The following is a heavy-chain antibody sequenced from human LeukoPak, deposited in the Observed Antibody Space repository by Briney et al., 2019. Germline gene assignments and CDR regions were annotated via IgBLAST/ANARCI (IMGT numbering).Heavy chain of an antibody. CDR1: GFTFSSYA. CDR2: ISGSGGST. CDR3: APLYQYYYDSSGYPVGS. V-gene: IGHV3-23*01. Sequence: GGSLRLSCAASGFTFSSYAMSWVRQAPGKGLEWVSAISGSGGSTYYADSVEGRFTISRDNSKNTLYLQINSLRAEDTAVYYCAPLYQYYYDSSGYPVGSWGQGTLVTVSS. D-gene: IGHD3-22*01. J-gene: IGHJ5*02.